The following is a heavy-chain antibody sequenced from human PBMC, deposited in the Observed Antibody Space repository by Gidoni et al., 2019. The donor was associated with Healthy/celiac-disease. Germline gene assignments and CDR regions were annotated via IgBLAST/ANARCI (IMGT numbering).Heavy chain of an antibody. D-gene: IGHD6-13*01. CDR1: GGSFSGYY. J-gene: IGHJ4*02. CDR3: ARGGPPAAGSFDY. CDR2: INHSGST. Sequence: QVQLQQWGAGLLKPSETLSLTCAVYGGSFSGYYWSWIRQPPGKGLEWIGEINHSGSTNYNPSLKSRVTISVDTSKNQFSLKLSSVTAADTAVYDCARGGPPAAGSFDYWGQGTLVTVSS. V-gene: IGHV4-34*01.